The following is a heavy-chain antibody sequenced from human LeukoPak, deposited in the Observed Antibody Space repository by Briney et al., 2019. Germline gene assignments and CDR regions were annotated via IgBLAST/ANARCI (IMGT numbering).Heavy chain of an antibody. CDR3: ARQVVGYCSSTSCQGNNFDH. CDR1: GGSFSGYY. CDR2: INHSGST. J-gene: IGHJ4*02. Sequence: PSETLSLTCAVCGGSFSGYYWSWIRQPPGKGLEWIGEINHSGSTNYNPSLKSRVTISVDTSKNQFSLKLSSVTAADTAVYYCARQVVGYCSSTSCQGNNFDHWGQGTLVTVSS. D-gene: IGHD2-2*01. V-gene: IGHV4-34*01.